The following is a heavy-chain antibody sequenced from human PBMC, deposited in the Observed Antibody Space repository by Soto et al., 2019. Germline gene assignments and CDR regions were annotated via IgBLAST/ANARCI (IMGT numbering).Heavy chain of an antibody. V-gene: IGHV3-23*01. Sequence: EVQLLESGGGLVQPGGSLRLSCVGSGFSFRKYAMNWVRQAPGKGLEWVSGISGSGGSGRGFYADPVKGRFTISRDNSKNTLYLKMNSLRAEDTAVYYCAKDLDACSSAIDFWGQGTLVTVSS. CDR1: GFSFRKYA. D-gene: IGHD2-2*01. CDR2: ISGSGGSGRG. J-gene: IGHJ4*02. CDR3: AKDLDACSSAIDF.